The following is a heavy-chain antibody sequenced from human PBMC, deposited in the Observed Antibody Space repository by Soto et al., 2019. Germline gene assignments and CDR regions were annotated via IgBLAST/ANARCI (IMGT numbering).Heavy chain of an antibody. D-gene: IGHD6-19*01. CDR1: GFTFSSYA. Sequence: QVQLVESGGGVVQPGRSLRLSCAASGFTFSSYAMHWVRQAPGKGLEWVAVISYDGSNKYYADSVKGRFTISGDNSKNTLYLQMNSLRAEDTAVYYGARDKSPYSSGWHNRHFDYWGQGTLVTVSS. CDR3: ARDKSPYSSGWHNRHFDY. CDR2: ISYDGSNK. V-gene: IGHV3-30-3*01. J-gene: IGHJ4*02.